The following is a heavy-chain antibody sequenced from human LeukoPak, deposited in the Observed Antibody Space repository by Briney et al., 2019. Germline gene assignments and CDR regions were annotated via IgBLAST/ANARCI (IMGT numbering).Heavy chain of an antibody. CDR2: INPNNGAT. CDR3: ARYNWNDVVSALDS. CDR1: GYTFSGYY. J-gene: IGHJ4*02. V-gene: IGHV1-2*02. D-gene: IGHD1-1*01. Sequence: ASVKVSCKASGYTFSGYYIHWVRQAPGQGLEWMGWINPNNGATNYAQNFQGGVTMTRDTSTTTFYMEVSSLRSDDTAFYYCARYNWNDVVSALDSWGQGTLVTVSS.